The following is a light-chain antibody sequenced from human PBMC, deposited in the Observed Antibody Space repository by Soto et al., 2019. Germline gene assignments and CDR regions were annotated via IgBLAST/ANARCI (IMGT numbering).Light chain of an antibody. Sequence: EIVLTQSPGTLTLSPGERATLSCRASQGVTSSYLAWHQQKPGQAPRLLIYDASSRATGIPDRFSGSGSGTDFTLTISRLEPEDFAVYYCKQYASSPLTFGGGTKVDIK. V-gene: IGKV3-20*01. J-gene: IGKJ4*01. CDR1: QGVTSSY. CDR3: KQYASSPLT. CDR2: DAS.